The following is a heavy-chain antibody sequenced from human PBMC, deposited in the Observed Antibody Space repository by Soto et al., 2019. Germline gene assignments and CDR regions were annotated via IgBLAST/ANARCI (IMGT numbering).Heavy chain of an antibody. D-gene: IGHD1-26*01. CDR3: VRGASLNFDY. CDR2: VNWNGGST. CDR1: GFTFDDYG. J-gene: IGHJ4*02. V-gene: IGHV3-20*04. Sequence: GGSLRLSCAASGFTFDDYGMSWTRQAPGKGLEWVSGVNWNGGSTGYADSVKGRFTISRDNAKNSLYLQMNSLRAEDTAFYYCVRGASLNFDYWGQGTPVTVSS.